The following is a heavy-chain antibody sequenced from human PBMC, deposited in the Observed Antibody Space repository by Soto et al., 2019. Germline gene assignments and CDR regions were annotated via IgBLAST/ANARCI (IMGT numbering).Heavy chain of an antibody. CDR3: ARDTQWLVRRYYYYGMDV. D-gene: IGHD6-19*01. V-gene: IGHV1-2*02. Sequence: ASVKFSCKASGYTFTGYYMHWVRQAPGQGLECMGWINPNSGGTNYAQKFQGRVTMTRXTXXSXXXMXLXXLRXDDTAVYYCARDTQWLVRRYYYYGMDVWG. CDR1: GYTFTGYY. J-gene: IGHJ6*02. CDR2: INPNSGGT.